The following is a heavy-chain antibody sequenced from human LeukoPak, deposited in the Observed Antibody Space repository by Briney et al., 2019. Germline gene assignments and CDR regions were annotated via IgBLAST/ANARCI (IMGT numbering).Heavy chain of an antibody. J-gene: IGHJ4*02. CDR2: ISGSGAST. CDR3: AKEATVTIPAY. D-gene: IGHD4-17*01. CDR1: GFSFSSYA. V-gene: IGHV3-23*01. Sequence: PGGSLRLSCAASGFSFSSYAMSWVRQAPGKGLEWVSTISGSGASTYYADSAKGRFTISRDNSKNTLSLQMNSLRAEDTAVYYCAKEATVTIPAYWGQGTLVTVSS.